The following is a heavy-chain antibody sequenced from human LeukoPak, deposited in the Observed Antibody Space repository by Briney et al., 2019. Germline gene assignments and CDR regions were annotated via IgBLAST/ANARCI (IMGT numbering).Heavy chain of an antibody. D-gene: IGHD3-10*01. V-gene: IGHV4-38-2*02. CDR3: ARDLNYYGSGRDAFDI. CDR2: IYHSGST. J-gene: IGHJ3*02. Sequence: SETLSLTCTVSGYSISSGYYWGRIRQPPGKGLEWIGSIYHSGSTYYNPSLKSRVTISVDTSKNQFSLKLSSVTAADTAVYYRARDLNYYGSGRDAFDIWGQGTMVTVSS. CDR1: GYSISSGYY.